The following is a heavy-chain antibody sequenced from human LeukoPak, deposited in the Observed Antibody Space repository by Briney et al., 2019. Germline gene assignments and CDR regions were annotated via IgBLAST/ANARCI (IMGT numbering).Heavy chain of an antibody. J-gene: IGHJ4*02. CDR3: AGHDAGNWYPYFDN. V-gene: IGHV4-59*08. Sequence: PSETLSLTCTVSGGSINNYYWSWIRQPAGKGLEWIGCIYSSGSTNYSPSLKSRVTISVDTPKNQFSLKLSSVTAADTAVYYCAGHDAGNWYPYFDNWGQGTLVTVSS. CDR1: GGSINNYY. CDR2: IYSSGST. D-gene: IGHD6-13*01.